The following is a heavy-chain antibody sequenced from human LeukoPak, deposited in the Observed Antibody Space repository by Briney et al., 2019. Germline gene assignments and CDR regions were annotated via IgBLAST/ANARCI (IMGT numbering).Heavy chain of an antibody. CDR3: SRPTSGY. V-gene: IGHV3-33*01. CDR1: GFTFSSYG. D-gene: IGHD2-2*01. J-gene: IGHJ4*02. CDR2: IWYDGSYK. Sequence: PGRSLRLSCAASGFTFSSYGLHWVRQAPGKGLEWVAFIWYDGSYKYYADSVKGRFTISRDNSKNTLYLQMNSLRAEDTAMYYCSRPTSGYWGQGTLVTVSS.